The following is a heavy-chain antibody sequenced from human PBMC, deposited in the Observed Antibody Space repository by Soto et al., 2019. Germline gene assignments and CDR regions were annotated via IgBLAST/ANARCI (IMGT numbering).Heavy chain of an antibody. D-gene: IGHD1-7*01. Sequence: GGSLRLSCSPSGLTFSNYAMHWGRQRPGKGLEWVSVIWYDGSNKYYADSVKGRVSVSRDNPKTTLFLQMNSLRAEDTAVYYCARDPKTAGGQHWAFNYVDARGQGILVTFS. CDR1: GLTFSNYA. CDR3: ARDPKTAGGQHWAFNYVDA. J-gene: IGHJ5*02. CDR2: IWYDGSNK. V-gene: IGHV3-33*01.